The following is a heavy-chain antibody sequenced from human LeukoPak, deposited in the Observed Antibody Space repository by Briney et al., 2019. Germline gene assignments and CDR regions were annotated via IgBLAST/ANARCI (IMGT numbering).Heavy chain of an antibody. CDR1: GYTFTSYY. V-gene: IGHV1-46*01. J-gene: IGHJ4*02. CDR2: INPSGGST. Sequence: GASVKGSCKASGYTFTSYYMHWVRQAPGQGLEWMGIINPSGGSTSYAQKFQGRVTMTRDMSTSTVYMELSSLRSEDTAVYYCARSQGGSYIFDYWGQGTLVTVSS. CDR3: ARSQGGSYIFDY. D-gene: IGHD1-26*01.